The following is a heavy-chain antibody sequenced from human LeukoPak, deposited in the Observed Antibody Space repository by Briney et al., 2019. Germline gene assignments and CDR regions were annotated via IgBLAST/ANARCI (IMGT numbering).Heavy chain of an antibody. CDR1: GGSISSSSYY. J-gene: IGHJ4*02. CDR3: ARNTRFLEWPYFDY. Sequence: SETPSLTCTVSGGSISSSSYYWGWIRQPPGKGLEWIGSIYYSGSTYYNPSLKSRVTISVDTSKNQFSLKLSSVTAADTAVYYCARNTRFLEWPYFDYWGQGTLVTVSS. CDR2: IYYSGST. D-gene: IGHD3-3*01. V-gene: IGHV4-39*01.